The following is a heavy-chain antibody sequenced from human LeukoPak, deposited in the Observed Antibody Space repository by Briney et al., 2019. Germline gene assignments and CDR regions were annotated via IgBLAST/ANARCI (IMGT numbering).Heavy chain of an antibody. D-gene: IGHD4-17*01. CDR3: ARDGVGGVYGDYGYFDL. CDR1: GYTFTGYY. Sequence: ASVKVSCKASGYTFTGYYMHWVRQAPGQELEWMGWINPNSGGTNYAQKFQGRVTMTRDTSISTAYMELSRLRSDDTAVYYCARDGVGGVYGDYGYFDLWGRGTLVTVSS. CDR2: INPNSGGT. J-gene: IGHJ2*01. V-gene: IGHV1-2*02.